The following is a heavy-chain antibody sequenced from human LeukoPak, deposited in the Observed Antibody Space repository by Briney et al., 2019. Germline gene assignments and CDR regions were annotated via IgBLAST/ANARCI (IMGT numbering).Heavy chain of an antibody. D-gene: IGHD2-2*02. J-gene: IGHJ3*02. Sequence: PGESLKISWKGSGYSFTSYWIGWVRQMPGKGLEWMGIIYPGDSNTRYSPSFQGQVTISADKSISTAYLQWSSLKASDTAMYYCARGIVVVPAAILAAFDIWGQGTMVTVSS. CDR2: IYPGDSNT. CDR3: ARGIVVVPAAILAAFDI. V-gene: IGHV5-51*01. CDR1: GYSFTSYW.